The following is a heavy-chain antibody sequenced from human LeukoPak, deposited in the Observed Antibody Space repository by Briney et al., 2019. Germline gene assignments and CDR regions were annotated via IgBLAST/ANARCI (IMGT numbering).Heavy chain of an antibody. Sequence: GSLRLSCAASGFTFSSYVMSWVRQPPGKGLEWIGKITHVGNTYYNPSLKSRITLSVDTSKNQFSLKLISVTAADTAVYFCARGASGWLHIDAWDQGAQVTVSS. J-gene: IGHJ5*02. CDR3: ARGASGWLHIDA. D-gene: IGHD6-19*01. CDR1: GFTFSSYV. CDR2: ITHVGNT. V-gene: IGHV4-34*01.